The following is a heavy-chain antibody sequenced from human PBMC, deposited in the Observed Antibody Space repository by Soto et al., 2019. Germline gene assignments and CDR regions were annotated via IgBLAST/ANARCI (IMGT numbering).Heavy chain of an antibody. V-gene: IGHV3-48*02. D-gene: IGHD1-26*01. CDR1: GFTFSTYS. CDR2: MSSRSLTI. CDR3: ARGGSCSDNGMDV. Sequence: EVQLVESGGGLVQPGGSLRVSCAASGFTFSTYSMNWVRQAPGKGLEWVSYMSSRSLTIYYTDSVKGRFTISRDNAKNSLYLQMNSLRDEDTAVYYCARGGSCSDNGMDVWGQGTTVTVSS. J-gene: IGHJ6*02.